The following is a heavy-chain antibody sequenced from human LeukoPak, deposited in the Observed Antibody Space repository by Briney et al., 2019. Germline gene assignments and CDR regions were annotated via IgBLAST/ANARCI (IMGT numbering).Heavy chain of an antibody. J-gene: IGHJ3*02. CDR2: IYSGGST. D-gene: IGHD6-13*01. CDR3: ARVGSSWYEGVVYDAFDI. Sequence: PGGSLRLSCAASGFTVSSNYMSWVRQAPGKGLEWVSFIYSGGSTYYADSVKARFTISRDNSKNTLYLQMNSLSAEDTAVYYCARVGSSWYEGVVYDAFDIWGQGTMVTVSS. CDR1: GFTVSSNY. V-gene: IGHV3-53*01.